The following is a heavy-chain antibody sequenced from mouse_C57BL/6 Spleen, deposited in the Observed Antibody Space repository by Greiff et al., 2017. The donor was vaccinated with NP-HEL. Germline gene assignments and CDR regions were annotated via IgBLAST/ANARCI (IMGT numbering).Heavy chain of an antibody. CDR2: ISSGSSTI. CDR3: AREGYYGSSNY. D-gene: IGHD1-1*01. Sequence: EVKLVESGGGLVKPGGSLKLSCAASGFTFSDYGMHWVRQAPEKGLEWVAYISSGSSTIYYADTVKGRFTISRDNAKNTLFLQMTSLRSEDTAVYYCAREGYYGSSNYWGQGTTLTVSS. J-gene: IGHJ2*01. V-gene: IGHV5-17*01. CDR1: GFTFSDYG.